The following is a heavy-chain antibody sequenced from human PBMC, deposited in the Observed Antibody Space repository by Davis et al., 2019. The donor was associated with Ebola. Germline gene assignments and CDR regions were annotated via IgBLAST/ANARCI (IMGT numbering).Heavy chain of an antibody. V-gene: IGHV3-64D*08. CDR1: GFTFSSYA. CDR2: ISSNGGST. J-gene: IGHJ6*02. D-gene: IGHD5-12*01. CDR3: AKGLATMPYYYGMDV. Sequence: PGGSLRLSCSASGFTFSSYAMHWVRQAPGKGLEYVSAISSNGGSTYYADSVKGRFTISRAHSKNTLYLQMSSLRAEDTAVYYCAKGLATMPYYYGMDVWGQGTTVTVSS.